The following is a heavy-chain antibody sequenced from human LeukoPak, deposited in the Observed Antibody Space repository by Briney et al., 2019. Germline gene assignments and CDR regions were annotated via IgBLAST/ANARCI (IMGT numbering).Heavy chain of an antibody. CDR2: VNENGSEK. CDR1: GFTFTKYW. V-gene: IGHV3-7*01. D-gene: IGHD4-23*01. Sequence: PGGSLRLSCAASGFTFTKYWMSWVRQAPGKGLEWVANVNENGSEKKYLDSVKGRFTIYRDNAKNTLYLQMNSLRAEDTAVYYCARVGVLGNKNWLDPWGQGTLVTVSS. CDR3: ARVGVLGNKNWLDP. J-gene: IGHJ5*02.